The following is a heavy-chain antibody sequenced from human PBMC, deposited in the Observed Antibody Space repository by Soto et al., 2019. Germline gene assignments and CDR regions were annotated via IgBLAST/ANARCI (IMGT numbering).Heavy chain of an antibody. V-gene: IGHV1-24*01. CDR3: TTSLELPLGTDV. D-gene: IGHD1-7*01. J-gene: IGHJ6*02. CDR2: FDPEDGET. Sequence: ASVKVSCKVSGYTLTELSMHWVRQAPGKGLEWMGSFDPEDGETIYTQTFQGRLTLTGDTSTDTTHMELSRLRSEDTAVYYCTTSLELPLGTDVWGQGTTVTVSS. CDR1: GYTLTELS.